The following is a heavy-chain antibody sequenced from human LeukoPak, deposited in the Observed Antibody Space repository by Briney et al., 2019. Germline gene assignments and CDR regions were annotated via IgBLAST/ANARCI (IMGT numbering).Heavy chain of an antibody. J-gene: IGHJ4*02. Sequence: PGGSLRLSCTASGFTFSDYYMNWIRQAPGKGLDWISYISTSGSTVYYADSVKGRFTISRDNAKNSLYLQMNSLRAEDTAVYYCARDLRRGELRGDYWGQGTLVTVSS. CDR2: ISTSGSTV. CDR3: ARDLRRGELRGDY. D-gene: IGHD3-16*01. V-gene: IGHV3-11*01. CDR1: GFTFSDYY.